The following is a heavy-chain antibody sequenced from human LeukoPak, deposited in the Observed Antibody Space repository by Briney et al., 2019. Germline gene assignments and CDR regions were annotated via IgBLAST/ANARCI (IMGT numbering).Heavy chain of an antibody. Sequence: PGGSLRLSCAVSGFTFSSYAMHWVRQAPGKGLEWVSYINSGSSTIYYADSVKGRFTISRDNAKNSLYLQMNSLRAEDTAVYYCARERWLRYYMDVWGKGTTVTVSS. J-gene: IGHJ6*03. D-gene: IGHD5-12*01. V-gene: IGHV3-48*01. CDR1: GFTFSSYA. CDR3: ARERWLRYYMDV. CDR2: INSGSSTI.